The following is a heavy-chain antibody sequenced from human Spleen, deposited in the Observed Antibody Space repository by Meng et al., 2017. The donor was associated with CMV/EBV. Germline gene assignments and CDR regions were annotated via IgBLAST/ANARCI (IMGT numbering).Heavy chain of an antibody. CDR3: ASPKLG. V-gene: IGHV3-21*04. J-gene: IGHJ4*02. D-gene: IGHD3-16*01. CDR2: ISSSASYI. Sequence: GESLKISCVASGFTFSPYRMNWVRQAPGKGLEWVSSISSSASYIYYADSVKGRFTISRDNAKNSLHLQMNSLRDEDTAVYYCASPKLGWGQGTLVTVSS. CDR1: GFTFSPYR.